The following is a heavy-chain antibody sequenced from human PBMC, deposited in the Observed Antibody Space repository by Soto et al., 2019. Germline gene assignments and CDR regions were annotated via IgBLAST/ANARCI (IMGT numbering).Heavy chain of an antibody. D-gene: IGHD1-26*01. CDR2: MQPSTGRT. V-gene: IGHV1-8*01. CDR1: GYSFTSLD. CDR3: ARDWVGSPDPGY. Sequence: ASVKVSCKASGYSFTSLDINWVRQTAGQGLEWMGWMQPSTGRTGYAQKLQDRVTMTRDTSINTAYMELTTLTSDDTAFYYCARDWVGSPDPGYWGQGTLVTVSS. J-gene: IGHJ4*02.